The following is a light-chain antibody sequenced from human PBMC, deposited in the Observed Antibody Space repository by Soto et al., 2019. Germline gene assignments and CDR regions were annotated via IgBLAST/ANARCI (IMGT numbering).Light chain of an antibody. Sequence: SYELTQPPSVSVSPGQTASITCSGDTLSYKYACWYQQKPGQSPVRVFCQDNKRPSGIPERFSGSNSGNTATLTISGTQAKEEAGLLRQAGDRTTGGVFGGGTQLTVL. CDR2: QDN. CDR1: TLSYKY. J-gene: IGLJ3*02. CDR3: QAGDRTTGGV. V-gene: IGLV3-1*01.